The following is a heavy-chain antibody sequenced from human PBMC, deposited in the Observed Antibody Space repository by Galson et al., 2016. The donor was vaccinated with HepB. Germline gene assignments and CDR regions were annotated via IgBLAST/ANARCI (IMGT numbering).Heavy chain of an antibody. D-gene: IGHD3-3*02. J-gene: IGHJ3*02. CDR3: ALDLSIFKVVPDAFDI. Sequence: QSGAEVKKPGESLTISCKASGYTFTTYYMHWVRQAPGQGFEWMGIITPSGGSTNYAQKFQGRVTMTRDTSTSTFYMELSSLRSEDTAVYYCALDLSIFKVVPDAFDIWGQGTLVTVSS. V-gene: IGHV1-46*01. CDR1: GYTFTTYY. CDR2: ITPSGGST.